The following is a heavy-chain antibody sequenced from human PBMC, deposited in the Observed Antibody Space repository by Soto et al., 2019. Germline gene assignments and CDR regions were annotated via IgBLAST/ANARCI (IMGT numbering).Heavy chain of an antibody. CDR3: AKQDDRGALEI. CDR1: GKAFTSFW. D-gene: IGHD3-22*01. CDR2: IYPGDSDT. V-gene: IGHV5-51*01. Sequence: PGESLKISCKISGKAFTSFWVVWVRQMPGRGLEWMGNIYPGDSDTRHTPPFQGQVTISADKSTNTAYLQWHSLQASDTALYYCAKQDDRGALEICGQGTKVPVS. J-gene: IGHJ3*02.